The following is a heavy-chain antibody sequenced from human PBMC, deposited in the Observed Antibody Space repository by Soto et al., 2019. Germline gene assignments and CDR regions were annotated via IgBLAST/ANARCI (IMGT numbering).Heavy chain of an antibody. J-gene: IGHJ4*02. Sequence: EVQLLESGGGSVQPGGSLRLSCAASGFTFSSYTMSWVRQAPGKGLEWVSAISGSGGSTYYADSVKGRFTISRDNSKNTLYLQMNSLRAEDTAVYYCARRSSGWYFDYWGQGTLVTVSS. CDR1: GFTFSSYT. CDR2: ISGSGGST. V-gene: IGHV3-23*01. D-gene: IGHD6-19*01. CDR3: ARRSSGWYFDY.